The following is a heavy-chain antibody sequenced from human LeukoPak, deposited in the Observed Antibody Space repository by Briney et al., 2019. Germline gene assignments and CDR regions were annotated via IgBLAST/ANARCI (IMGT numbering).Heavy chain of an antibody. CDR1: GYTFTSYA. D-gene: IGHD3-22*01. J-gene: IGHJ5*02. Sequence: ASVKVSCKASGYTFTSYAMHRVRQAPGQRLEWMGWINAGNGNTKYSQKFQGRVTITRDTSASTAYMELSSLRSEDTAVYYCAKEGVTYYYDSSGQNWFDPWGQGTLVTVSS. CDR2: INAGNGNT. V-gene: IGHV1-3*01. CDR3: AKEGVTYYYDSSGQNWFDP.